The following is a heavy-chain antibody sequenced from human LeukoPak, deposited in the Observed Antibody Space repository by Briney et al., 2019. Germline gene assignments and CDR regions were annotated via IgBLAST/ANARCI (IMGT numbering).Heavy chain of an antibody. V-gene: IGHV1-69*13. Sequence: ASVKVSCKASGGTFSSYAISWVRQAPGQGLEWMGGIIPIFGTANYAQKFQGRVTITADESTSTAYMELSSLRSEDTAVYYCARDGPWGFVYSFVDTAMGIDWWFDPWGQGTLVTVSS. CDR2: IIPIFGTA. CDR3: ARDGPWGFVYSFVDTAMGIDWWFDP. D-gene: IGHD5-18*01. CDR1: GGTFSSYA. J-gene: IGHJ5*02.